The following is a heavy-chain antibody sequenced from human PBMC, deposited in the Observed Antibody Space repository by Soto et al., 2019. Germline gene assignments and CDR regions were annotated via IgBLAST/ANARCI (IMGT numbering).Heavy chain of an antibody. V-gene: IGHV5-51*01. CDR2: LYPGDSDT. Sequence: EVQLVQSGAEVKKRGDSLTISCQGSGYRFTNYWIGWVRQMPGKGLEWMGILYPGDSDTRYSPSFQGRVTISADRSINTAYLQWSSLKAADTAMYYCARHEVGVGPSGVFEIWGQGTMVAVSS. J-gene: IGHJ3*02. CDR1: GYRFTNYW. CDR3: ARHEVGVGPSGVFEI. D-gene: IGHD1-26*01.